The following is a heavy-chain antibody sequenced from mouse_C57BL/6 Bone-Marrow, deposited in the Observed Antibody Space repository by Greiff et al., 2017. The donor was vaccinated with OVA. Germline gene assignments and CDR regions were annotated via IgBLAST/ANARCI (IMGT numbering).Heavy chain of an antibody. CDR3: ARDYGPPSMDY. CDR1: GYTFTSYG. J-gene: IGHJ4*01. Sequence: ESGAELARPGASVKLSCKASGYTFTSYGISWVKQRTGQGLEWIGEIYPRSGNTYYNEKFKGKATLTADKSSSTAYMELRSLTSEDSAVYFCARDYGPPSMDYWGQGTSVTVSS. V-gene: IGHV1-81*01. D-gene: IGHD1-1*01. CDR2: IYPRSGNT.